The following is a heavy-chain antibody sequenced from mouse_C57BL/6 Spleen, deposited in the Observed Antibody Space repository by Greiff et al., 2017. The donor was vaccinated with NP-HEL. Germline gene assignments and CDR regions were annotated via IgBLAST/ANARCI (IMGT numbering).Heavy chain of an antibody. V-gene: IGHV1-15*01. Sequence: VKLQQSGAELVRPGASVTLSCKASGYTFTDYEMHWVKQTPVHGLEWIGAIDPETGGTAYNQKFKGKAILTADKSSSTAYMELRSLTSEDSAVYYCTSTPAGGDYYAMDYWGQGTSVTVSS. CDR1: GYTFTDYE. CDR3: TSTPAGGDYYAMDY. J-gene: IGHJ4*01. CDR2: IDPETGGT. D-gene: IGHD6-1*01.